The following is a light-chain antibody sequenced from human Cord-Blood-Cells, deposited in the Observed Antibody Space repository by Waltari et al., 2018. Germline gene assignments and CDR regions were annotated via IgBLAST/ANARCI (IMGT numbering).Light chain of an antibody. CDR3: QQSYSTPYT. V-gene: IGKV1-39*01. J-gene: IGKJ2*01. CDR1: QSISSY. Sequence: DIQMTQSPFSLSASVGDRVTITCPESQSISSYLNWYQQKPGKAPKLLIYAASSLQSGVPSRFSGSGSGTDFTLTISSLQPEDFATYYCQQSYSTPYTFGQGTKLEIK. CDR2: AAS.